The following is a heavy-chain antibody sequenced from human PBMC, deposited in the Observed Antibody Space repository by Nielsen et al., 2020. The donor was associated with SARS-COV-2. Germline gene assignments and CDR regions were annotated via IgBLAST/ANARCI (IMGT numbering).Heavy chain of an antibody. Sequence: GESLKISCAASGFTVSSNYMSWVRQAPGKGLEWVSVIYSGGSTYYADSVKGRFTISRDNSKNTLYLQMNSLRAEDTAVYYCARDQAAAGTFLDYYYYGMDVWGQGTTVTVSS. D-gene: IGHD6-13*01. V-gene: IGHV3-66*01. CDR3: ARDQAAAGTFLDYYYYGMDV. CDR2: IYSGGST. CDR1: GFTVSSNY. J-gene: IGHJ6*02.